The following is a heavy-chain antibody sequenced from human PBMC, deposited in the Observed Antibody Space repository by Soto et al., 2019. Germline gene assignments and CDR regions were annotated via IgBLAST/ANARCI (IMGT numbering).Heavy chain of an antibody. CDR3: EMGPGGRAGSRDY. CDR2: INAGNGNT. CDR1: GYTFTSYA. Sequence: QVQLVQSGAEVKKPGASVKVSCKASGYTFTSYAMHWVRQAPGHRLEWMGWINAGNGNTKYSQKFQGRVTITRDTLASTAYTALSRPGSVPMGGDCCEMGPGGRAGSRDYRGKGNPFTVSS. J-gene: IGHJ4*02. D-gene: IGHD2-8*02. V-gene: IGHV1-3*01.